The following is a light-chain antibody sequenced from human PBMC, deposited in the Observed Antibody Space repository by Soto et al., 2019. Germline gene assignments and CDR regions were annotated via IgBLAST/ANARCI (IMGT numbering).Light chain of an antibody. CDR2: RNN. CDR1: SSNIGSNS. J-gene: IGLJ3*02. Sequence: QSVLTQPPAASGTPGQRVTISCSGSSSNIGSNSVYWFQQLPGTVPKLLIYRNNQRPSGVPARFSASKSGTSASLAISGLRSEDEADYYCAAWDDSLSGWVFGGGTKVTVL. CDR3: AAWDDSLSGWV. V-gene: IGLV1-47*01.